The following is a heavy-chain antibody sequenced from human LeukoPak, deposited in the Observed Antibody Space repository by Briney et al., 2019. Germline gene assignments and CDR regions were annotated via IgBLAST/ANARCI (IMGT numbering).Heavy chain of an antibody. CDR2: IKQDGSER. J-gene: IGHJ4*02. CDR1: GFTFTIYY. CDR3: ARVYGDYVDY. V-gene: IGHV3-7*01. D-gene: IGHD4-17*01. Sequence: GGSLRLSCAASGFTFTIYYMSWVRQAPGKGLEWVANIKQDGSERYYVDSVKGRFTISRDNAINSLYLQMNSLRVEDTAVYYCARVYGDYVDYWGQGTLVTVSS.